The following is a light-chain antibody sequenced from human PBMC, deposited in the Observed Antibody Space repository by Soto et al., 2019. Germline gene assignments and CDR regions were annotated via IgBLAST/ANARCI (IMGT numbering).Light chain of an antibody. J-gene: IGKJ5*01. CDR3: QQSSDWPPIT. CDR1: QSVSSN. Sequence: EIVMTQSPGTLYVSQGERATLSCRASQSVSSNLAWYQQRHGQPPRLLIYGASTRATGIPARFSGSGSGTEFTLTISSLQSEDFAVYFCQQSSDWPPITFGQGTRLEVK. V-gene: IGKV3D-15*01. CDR2: GAS.